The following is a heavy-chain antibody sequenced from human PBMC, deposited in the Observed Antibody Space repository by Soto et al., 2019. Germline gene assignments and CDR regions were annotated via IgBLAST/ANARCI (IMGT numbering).Heavy chain of an antibody. J-gene: IGHJ4*02. CDR3: AKDRDDYRNYVFDY. Sequence: EVQLLESGGGLVQPGGSLSLSCGASRFTFTNYAMTWVRQAPGKGLEWVSISSGSGSGGSTNYADSAKGRFTISRDNSKNTLYLQMNSLRVEDTAVYYCAKDRDDYRNYVFDYWGQGTLVTVSS. V-gene: IGHV3-23*01. CDR2: SSGSGSGGST. D-gene: IGHD4-4*01. CDR1: RFTFTNYA.